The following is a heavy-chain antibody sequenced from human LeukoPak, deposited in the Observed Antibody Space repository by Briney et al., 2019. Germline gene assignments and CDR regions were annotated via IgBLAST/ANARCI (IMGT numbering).Heavy chain of an antibody. CDR3: ARLPFYCGGDCRTDY. Sequence: ASVKVSCKASGYTFTSYGISWVRQAPGQGLEWMGWISAYNGNTNYAQKLQGRVTMTTDTSTSTAYMELRSLRSDDTAVYYCARLPFYCGGDCRTDYWGQGTLVTVSS. J-gene: IGHJ4*02. V-gene: IGHV1-18*01. CDR1: GYTFTSYG. D-gene: IGHD2-21*02. CDR2: ISAYNGNT.